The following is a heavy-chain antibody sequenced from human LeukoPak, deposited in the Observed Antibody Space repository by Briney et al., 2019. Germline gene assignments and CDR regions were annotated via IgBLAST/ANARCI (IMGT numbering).Heavy chain of an antibody. V-gene: IGHV3-23*01. J-gene: IGHJ6*03. CDR2: ISASGGNT. CDR1: GFTFSRYA. D-gene: IGHD2-15*01. Sequence: GGSLRLSCAASGFTFSRYAMTWVRQAPGKGLEWFSSISASGGNTYYADSVKGRFTISRDNSKNTLYLQMNYLRAEDTAVYYCAKEVGYYYYYMDVWGKGTTVTISS. CDR3: AKEVGYYYYYMDV.